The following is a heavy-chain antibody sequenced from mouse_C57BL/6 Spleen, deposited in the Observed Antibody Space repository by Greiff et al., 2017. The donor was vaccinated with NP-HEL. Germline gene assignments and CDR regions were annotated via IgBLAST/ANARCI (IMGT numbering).Heavy chain of an antibody. CDR3: ARNYGISYKGY. D-gene: IGHD1-1*01. V-gene: IGHV1-64*01. Sequence: VQLQQPGAELVKPGASVKLSCKASGYTFTSYWMHWVKQRPGQGLEWIGMIHPNSGSTNYNEKFKGKATLTVDKSSSTAYMQLSSLTSEDSAVYYCARNYGISYKGYWGQGTTLTVSS. J-gene: IGHJ2*01. CDR1: GYTFTSYW. CDR2: IHPNSGST.